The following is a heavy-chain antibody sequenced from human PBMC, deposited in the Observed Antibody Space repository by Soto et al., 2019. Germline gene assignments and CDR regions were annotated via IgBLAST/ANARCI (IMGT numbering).Heavy chain of an antibody. D-gene: IGHD2-2*01. CDR3: ARGLGTISIKIVVVPATLNNGFDP. CDR1: GGSISSGGYY. V-gene: IGHV4-31*03. CDR2: IYYSGST. J-gene: IGHJ5*02. Sequence: SETLSLTCTVSGGSISSGGYYWSWIRQHPGKGLEWIGYIYYSGSTYYNPSLKSRVTISVDTSKNQFSLKLSSVTAADTAVYYCARGLGTISIKIVVVPATLNNGFDPWGQGTLVTVSS.